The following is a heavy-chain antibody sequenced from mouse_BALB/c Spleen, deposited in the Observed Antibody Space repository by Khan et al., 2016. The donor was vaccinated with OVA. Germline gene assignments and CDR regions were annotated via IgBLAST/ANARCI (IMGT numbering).Heavy chain of an antibody. D-gene: IGHD2-3*01. CDR1: GYTFTNYW. V-gene: IGHV1-69*02. CDR2: IYPSDSYT. Sequence: QVRLQQSGTELVRPGASVKLSCKASGYTFTNYWINWVKQRPGQGLEWIGNIYPSDSYTNYNQQFKDKATLTVDKSSGPASMQLSSPTSEDSAVYYCTREGVDGSSCAYWGQGTLVTVSA. J-gene: IGHJ3*01. CDR3: TREGVDGSSCAY.